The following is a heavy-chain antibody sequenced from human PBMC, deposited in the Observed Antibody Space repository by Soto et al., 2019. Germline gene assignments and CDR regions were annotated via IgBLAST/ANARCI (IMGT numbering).Heavy chain of an antibody. J-gene: IGHJ6*02. V-gene: IGHV3-23*01. CDR3: ARGDREDILVVVGARPGEYGIDI. CDR1: GFTFSIYA. D-gene: IGHD2-15*01. CDR2: VTNGGSSA. Sequence: GGSLRLSCAASGFTFSIYAMSWVRQAPGKGLEWVSIVTNGGSSAYYGDSVKGRFTISRDNSKNTLYLHMNSLRSEDTGVYYCARGDREDILVVVGARPGEYGIDIWGQGTTVTVSS.